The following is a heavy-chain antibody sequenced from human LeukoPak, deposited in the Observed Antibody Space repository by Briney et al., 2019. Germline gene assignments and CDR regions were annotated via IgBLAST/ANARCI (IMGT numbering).Heavy chain of an antibody. V-gene: IGHV3-20*04. J-gene: IGHJ2*01. Sequence: GGSLRLSCAASGFTFDDYGMSWVRQAPGKGLEWVSGINWNGGSTGYADSVKGRFTISRDNAKNSVYLQLNSLTPEDTAVYYCARDLRAGGTWSYGVYFDLWGCGTLVTVSS. CDR1: GFTFDDYG. CDR3: ARDLRAGGTWSYGVYFDL. D-gene: IGHD4-17*01. CDR2: INWNGGST.